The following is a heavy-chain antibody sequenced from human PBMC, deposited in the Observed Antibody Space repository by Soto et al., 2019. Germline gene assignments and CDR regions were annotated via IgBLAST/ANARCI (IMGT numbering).Heavy chain of an antibody. CDR3: AGLVVITAEDYYFDY. CDR1: GYTFTSYG. V-gene: IGHV1-18*01. Sequence: QVQLVQSGAEVKKPGASVKVSCKASGYTFTSYGISWVRQAPGQGLERMGWISAYNGNTNYAQKLQGRVTMTTDTSTSTAYMELRSLRSDDTAVYYCAGLVVITAEDYYFDYWGQGTLVTVYS. D-gene: IGHD3-22*01. CDR2: ISAYNGNT. J-gene: IGHJ4*02.